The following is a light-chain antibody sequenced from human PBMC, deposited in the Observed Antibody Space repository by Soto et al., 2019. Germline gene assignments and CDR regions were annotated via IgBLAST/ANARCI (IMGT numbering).Light chain of an antibody. CDR3: QKYNSVPFT. CDR1: QGIGDY. J-gene: IGKJ3*01. CDR2: GAA. V-gene: IGKV1-27*01. Sequence: DIQMTQSPSSLSASVGDRVTITCRASQGIGDYLAWYQQRPGKSPRFLIFGAATLQSGVPSRFSGSGSGTEFTLTISSLQAEDVATYYCQKYNSVPFTFGPGTKVNMK.